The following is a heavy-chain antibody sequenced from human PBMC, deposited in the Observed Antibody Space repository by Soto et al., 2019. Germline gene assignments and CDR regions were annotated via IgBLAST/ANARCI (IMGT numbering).Heavy chain of an antibody. Sequence: GGSLRLSCAASRFTFSIYAMSWVRQAPGKGLEWVSAISGSGGSTYYADSVKGRFTISRDNSKNTLYLQMNSLRAEDTAVYYCAKDSTPRYCSSSSCYLAHYMEVWGKGTTVTV. CDR1: RFTFSIYA. D-gene: IGHD2-2*01. V-gene: IGHV3-23*01. CDR2: ISGSGGST. J-gene: IGHJ6*03. CDR3: AKDSTPRYCSSSSCYLAHYMEV.